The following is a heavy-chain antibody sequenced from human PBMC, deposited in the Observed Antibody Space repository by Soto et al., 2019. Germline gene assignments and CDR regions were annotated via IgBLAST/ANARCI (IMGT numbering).Heavy chain of an antibody. Sequence: SVKVSCKASGGTFSSYTISWVRQAPGRGLEWMGRIIPILGIANYAQKFQGRVTITADKSTSTAYMELSSLRSEDTAVYYCARQTAARAAFDIWGQGTMVTVSS. J-gene: IGHJ3*02. CDR3: ARQTAARAAFDI. CDR2: IIPILGIA. CDR1: GGTFSSYT. V-gene: IGHV1-69*02.